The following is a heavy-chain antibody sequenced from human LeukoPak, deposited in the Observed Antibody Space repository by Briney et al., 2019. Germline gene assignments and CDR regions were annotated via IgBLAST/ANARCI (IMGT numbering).Heavy chain of an antibody. V-gene: IGHV3-23*01. CDR2: ISGSGGST. CDR3: AKDRGGIAAAGTTRYFDY. Sequence: GGSLRLSCAAPGFTFSSYAMSWVRQAPGKGLEWVSAISGSGGSTYYADSVKGRFTISRDNSKNTLYLQMNSLRAEDTAVFYCAKDRGGIAAAGTTRYFDYWGQGTLVTVSS. CDR1: GFTFSSYA. J-gene: IGHJ4*02. D-gene: IGHD6-13*01.